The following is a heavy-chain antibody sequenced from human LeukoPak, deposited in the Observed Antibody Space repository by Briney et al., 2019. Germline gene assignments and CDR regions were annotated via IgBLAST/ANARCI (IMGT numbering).Heavy chain of an antibody. V-gene: IGHV3-23*01. J-gene: IGHJ6*03. CDR1: GESVGAYA. CDR2: LSGSGGSI. CDR3: AKDARLLARKSPAQYMDV. Sequence: PGGSLRLSCSAYGESVGAYAWNWVRQAPGKGLEWVSGLSGSGGSIYYADSVRGRFTISRDIRKNTLYLQMDTLRGDDSGVYFCAKDARLLARKSPAQYMDVWGNGTMVTVSS.